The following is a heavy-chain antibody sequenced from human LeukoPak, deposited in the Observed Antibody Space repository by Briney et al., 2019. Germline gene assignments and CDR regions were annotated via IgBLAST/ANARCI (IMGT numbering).Heavy chain of an antibody. V-gene: IGHV3-53*01. CDR1: GFTVSGNY. Sequence: GGSLRLSCAASGFTVSGNYMSWVRQAPGKGLEWVSIIYSGGSTYYADSVKGRFTISRDNSKNTLYLQLNSLRAEDTAVYYCARDCSSTSCYPYYGMDVWGQGTTVTVS. CDR3: ARDCSSTSCYPYYGMDV. CDR2: IYSGGST. J-gene: IGHJ6*02. D-gene: IGHD2-2*01.